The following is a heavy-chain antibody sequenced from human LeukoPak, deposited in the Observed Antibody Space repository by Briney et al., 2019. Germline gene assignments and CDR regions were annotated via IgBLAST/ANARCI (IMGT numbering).Heavy chain of an antibody. CDR2: ISAYNGNT. CDR3: ARAGYYDFWSGGRYYYYGMDV. J-gene: IGHJ6*02. Sequence: ASVKVSCKASGYTFTSYGISWVRQAPGQGLEWMGWISAYNGNTNYAQKLQGRVTTTTDTSTSTAYMELRSLRSDDTAVYYCARAGYYDFWSGGRYYYYGMDVWGQGTTVTVSS. CDR1: GYTFTSYG. D-gene: IGHD3-3*01. V-gene: IGHV1-18*01.